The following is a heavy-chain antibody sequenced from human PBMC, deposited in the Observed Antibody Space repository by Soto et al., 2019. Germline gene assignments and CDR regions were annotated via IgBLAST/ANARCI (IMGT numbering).Heavy chain of an antibody. CDR2: INPHGGST. J-gene: IGHJ5*02. V-gene: IGHV1-46*01. Sequence: ASVKVSCKAPGDTFTRYYLNWVRQAPGQGLEWLGVINPHGGSTKYAQKFQRRVTMTRATSRSTVYMELRSLRSDDSAIYYGARLSWGECGISIEGSNWFDPWGQGTLVTVSS. CDR3: ARLSWGECGISIEGSNWFDP. D-gene: IGHD3-16*01. CDR1: GDTFTRYY.